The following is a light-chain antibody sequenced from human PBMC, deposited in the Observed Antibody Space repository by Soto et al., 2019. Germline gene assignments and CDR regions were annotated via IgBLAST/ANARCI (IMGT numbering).Light chain of an antibody. CDR3: QQYGNSVPFT. V-gene: IGKV3-20*01. CDR2: GVF. CDR1: QSIISSY. J-gene: IGKJ2*01. Sequence: EVVWTQSPGTLPLSPGVGATLSCMASQSIISSYLAWYQHKSGQAPRLLIYGVFSRATGVPDRFSGSGPGTDFTLTIRRLEPDDFAVYYCQQYGNSVPFTFGQGNQLAIQ.